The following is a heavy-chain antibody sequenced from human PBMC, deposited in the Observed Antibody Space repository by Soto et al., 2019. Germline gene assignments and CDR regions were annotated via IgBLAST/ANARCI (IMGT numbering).Heavy chain of an antibody. CDR2: IYYSGST. D-gene: IGHD3-16*01. V-gene: IGHV4-59*01. J-gene: IGHJ4*02. CDR3: ARDPTFGGAYYFDY. Sequence: SETLSLTCTVSGGSISSYYWSWIRQPPGKGLEWIGYIYYSGSTNYNPSLKSRVTISVDTSKNQFSLKLSSVTAADTAVYYCARDPTFGGAYYFDYWGQGTLVTVSS. CDR1: GGSISSYY.